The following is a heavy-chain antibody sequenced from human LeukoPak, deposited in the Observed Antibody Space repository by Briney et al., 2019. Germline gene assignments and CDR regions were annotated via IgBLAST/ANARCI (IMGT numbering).Heavy chain of an antibody. D-gene: IGHD2-2*01. V-gene: IGHV3-23*01. CDR3: ATVYSSSPLRPMDV. Sequence: GGSLRLSCAASGFTFSSYAMSWVRQAPGKGLEWVSAISGSGGGTYYVASVKGRFTISRDNSKNTLYLQMNSLRAEDTAVYYCATVYSSSPLRPMDVWGQGTTVTVSS. CDR2: ISGSGGGT. CDR1: GFTFSSYA. J-gene: IGHJ6*02.